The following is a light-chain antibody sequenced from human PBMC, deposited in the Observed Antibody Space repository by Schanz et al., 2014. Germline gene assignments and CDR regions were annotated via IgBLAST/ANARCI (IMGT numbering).Light chain of an antibody. Sequence: EIVLTQSPGTLSLSPGERATLSCRASQSLSSNSLAWYQLRPGQAPRLLIHYASARATGTPDRFSGSGSGTDFTLTINRLEAEDFAVYYCQQFGNSPRISFGQGTRLEI. CDR2: YAS. J-gene: IGKJ5*01. V-gene: IGKV3-20*01. CDR1: QSLSSNS. CDR3: QQFGNSPRIS.